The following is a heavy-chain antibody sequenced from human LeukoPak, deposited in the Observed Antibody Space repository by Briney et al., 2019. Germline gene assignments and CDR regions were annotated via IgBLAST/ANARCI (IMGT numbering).Heavy chain of an antibody. CDR3: AKIGGQLVIDY. CDR2: ISYDGSNK. V-gene: IGHV3-30*18. D-gene: IGHD6-13*01. J-gene: IGHJ4*02. CDR1: GFTLSTYG. Sequence: PGRSLRLSCAGSGFTLSTYGMHWVRQAPGKGLEWVAVISYDGSNKYYADSVKGRFTISRDNSKNTLYLQMNSLRAEDTAVYYCAKIGGQLVIDYWGQGTLVTVSS.